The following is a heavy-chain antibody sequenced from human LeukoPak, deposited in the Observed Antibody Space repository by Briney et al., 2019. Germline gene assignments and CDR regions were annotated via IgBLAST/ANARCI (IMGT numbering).Heavy chain of an antibody. Sequence: SSETLSLTCAVYGGSFSGYYWSWIRQPPGKGLEWIGEIHHSGSTNYNPSLKSRVTISVETSKNEFSLKLSSVTAADTAVYYCARGRPYYDFWSGYYSYMDVWGKGTTVTVSS. CDR3: ARGRPYYDFWSGYYSYMDV. V-gene: IGHV4-34*01. D-gene: IGHD3-3*01. CDR2: IHHSGST. J-gene: IGHJ6*03. CDR1: GGSFSGYY.